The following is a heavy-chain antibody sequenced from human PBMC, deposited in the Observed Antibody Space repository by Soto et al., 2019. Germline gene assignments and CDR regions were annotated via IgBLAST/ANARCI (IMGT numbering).Heavy chain of an antibody. D-gene: IGHD6-13*01. Sequence: PSETLSLTCAVSGGSISSSNWWSWVRQPPGKWLEWIGEIYHSGSTNYNPSLKSRVTISVDKSKNKFSLKLSSVTAADTAVYYCARVGAAGENWFDPWGQGTLVTVSS. V-gene: IGHV4-4*02. CDR3: ARVGAAGENWFDP. J-gene: IGHJ5*02. CDR1: GGSISSSNW. CDR2: IYHSGST.